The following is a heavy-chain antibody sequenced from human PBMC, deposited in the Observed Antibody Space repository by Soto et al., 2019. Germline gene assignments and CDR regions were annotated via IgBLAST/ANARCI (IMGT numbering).Heavy chain of an antibody. CDR3: ARSVFP. CDR1: GGSITSGGYY. V-gene: IGHV4-31*03. Sequence: QVQLQESGPGLVKPSQTLSLTCTVSGGSITSGGYYLSWIRQHPGKGLAWIGHIYYSGFTYYNPSLKRRVTMTVDPSKSQLSLKLSSVTAADPAVYYCARSVFPWGQATLVTVSS. J-gene: IGHJ5*02. CDR2: IYYSGFT.